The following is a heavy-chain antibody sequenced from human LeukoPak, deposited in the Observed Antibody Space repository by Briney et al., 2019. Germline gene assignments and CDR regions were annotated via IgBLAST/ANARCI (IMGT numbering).Heavy chain of an antibody. CDR3: AKEVFYYYDSSGYSD. CDR2: ISGSGGST. Sequence: GGSLRLSCAASGFTFSSYAMSWVRQAPGKGLEWVSAISGSGGSTYYADSVKGRFTISRDNSENTLYLQMNSLRAEDTAVYYCAKEVFYYYDSSGYSDWGQGTLVTVSS. D-gene: IGHD3-22*01. J-gene: IGHJ4*02. CDR1: GFTFSSYA. V-gene: IGHV3-23*01.